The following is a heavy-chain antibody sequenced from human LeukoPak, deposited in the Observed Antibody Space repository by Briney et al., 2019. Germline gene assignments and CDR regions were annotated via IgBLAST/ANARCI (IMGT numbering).Heavy chain of an antibody. J-gene: IGHJ4*02. CDR3: ASLDY. Sequence: GGSLRLSCAASGFTFSIYWVHWVRQAPGQGLVWVSSINSDGSSTSYADSVKGRFTISRDNAKNTLYLQMNTLRAEDTAVYYCASLDYWGQGTPVTVSS. CDR1: GFTFSIYW. V-gene: IGHV3-74*01. CDR2: INSDGSST.